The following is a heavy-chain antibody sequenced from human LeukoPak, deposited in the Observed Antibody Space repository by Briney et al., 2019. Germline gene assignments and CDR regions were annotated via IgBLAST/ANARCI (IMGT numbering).Heavy chain of an antibody. D-gene: IGHD5-24*01. CDR3: AKDRGDGYNWENYSGFDS. CDR1: GFTFSSYG. V-gene: IGHV3-30*18. Sequence: GGSLRLSCAASGFTFSSYGMQRVRQAPGEGLEWVAVISYDESNKWYADSVKGRFTTSRDNSQNTLSLQMNSLRVEDTGVYYCAKDRGDGYNWENYSGFDSWGQGTLVTVSS. CDR2: ISYDESNK. J-gene: IGHJ4*02.